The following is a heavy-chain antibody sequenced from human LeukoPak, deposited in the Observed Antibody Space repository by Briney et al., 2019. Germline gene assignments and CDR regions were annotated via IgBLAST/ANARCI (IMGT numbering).Heavy chain of an antibody. D-gene: IGHD6-13*01. V-gene: IGHV3-9*03. CDR3: AKSAQYSSSHNYFDY. J-gene: IGHJ4*02. Sequence: GGSLRLSCAASGFTFSSYAMSWVRQAPGKGLEWVSAISWNSGSIGYADSVKGRFTISRDNAKNSLYLQMNSLRAEDMALYYCAKSAQYSSSHNYFDYWGQGTLVTVSS. CDR2: ISWNSGSI. CDR1: GFTFSSYA.